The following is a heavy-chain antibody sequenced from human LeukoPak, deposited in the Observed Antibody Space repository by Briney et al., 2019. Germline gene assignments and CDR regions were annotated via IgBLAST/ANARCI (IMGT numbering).Heavy chain of an antibody. CDR2: IIPIFGTA. J-gene: IGHJ4*02. D-gene: IGHD3-10*01. CDR3: ANHRIKTYYYGSGSYYPFDY. CDR1: GGTFGSYA. V-gene: IGHV1-69*13. Sequence: ASVKVSCKASGGTFGSYAISWVRQAPGQGLEWLGGIIPIFGTANYAQKFQGRVTITADESTSTAYMELSSLRSEDTAVYYCANHRIKTYYYGSGSYYPFDYWGQGTLVTVSS.